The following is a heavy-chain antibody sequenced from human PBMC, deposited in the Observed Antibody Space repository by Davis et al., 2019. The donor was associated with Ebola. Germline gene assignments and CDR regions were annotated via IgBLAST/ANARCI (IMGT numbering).Heavy chain of an antibody. CDR3: ASLRRTITGMDDSFDI. Sequence: GESLKISCKDSGNSFTSHWIGWVRQLPGKGLERMGIIYTGDSDTRYRPSFRGQVTISADKSISTAYLQWSSLKASDTAMYYCASLRRTITGMDDSFDIWGQGTMVTVSS. V-gene: IGHV5-51*01. D-gene: IGHD2-8*02. CDR1: GNSFTSHW. CDR2: IYTGDSDT. J-gene: IGHJ3*02.